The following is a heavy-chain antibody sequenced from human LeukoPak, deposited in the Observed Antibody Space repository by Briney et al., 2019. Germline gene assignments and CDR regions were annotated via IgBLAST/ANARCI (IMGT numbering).Heavy chain of an antibody. V-gene: IGHV4-31*03. CDR1: GASFNSDDQY. J-gene: IGHJ4*02. CDR3: SRGLDSRKLGY. D-gene: IGHD3-22*01. CDR2: IHPSGML. Sequence: SETLSLTCTVSGASFNSDDQYWNWIRQSPGKGLELFGRIHPSGMLYNNPSLESRVSMSRDTSKNQFSLNLNSVTAADTAVYFCSRGLDSRKLGYWGQGILVTVSS.